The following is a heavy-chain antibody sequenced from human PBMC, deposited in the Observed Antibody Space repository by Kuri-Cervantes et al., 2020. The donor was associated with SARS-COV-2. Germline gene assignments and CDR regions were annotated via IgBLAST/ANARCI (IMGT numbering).Heavy chain of an antibody. CDR2: IYHSGST. V-gene: IGHV4-4*02. J-gene: IGHJ3*02. Sequence: SETLSLTCAVSGGSISSSNWWSWVRQPPGKGLEWIGEIYHSGSTNYNPSLKSRVTISVDTSKNQFSLKLSSVTAADTAVYYCARVGPAAEGAFDIWGQGTMVTVSS. CDR3: ARVGPAAEGAFDI. D-gene: IGHD6-13*01. CDR1: GGSISSSNW.